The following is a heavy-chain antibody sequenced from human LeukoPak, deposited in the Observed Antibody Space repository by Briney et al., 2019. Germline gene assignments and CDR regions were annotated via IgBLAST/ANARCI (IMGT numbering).Heavy chain of an antibody. Sequence: GGALRLSCVVSGFTFSSYGMHWLRQAPGKGLEWVAVIWYDGSKMFYGDSVKGRFSVSRDDSKNTLYLQMSSLRAEDTAVYYCTRDGGSGIDYWGQGTLVTVSS. CDR2: IWYDGSKM. CDR3: TRDGGSGIDY. V-gene: IGHV3-33*01. D-gene: IGHD3-16*01. CDR1: GFTFSSYG. J-gene: IGHJ4*02.